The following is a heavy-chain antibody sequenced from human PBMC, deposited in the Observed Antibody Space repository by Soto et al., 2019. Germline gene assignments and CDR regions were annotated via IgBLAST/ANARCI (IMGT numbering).Heavy chain of an antibody. D-gene: IGHD6-6*01. J-gene: IGHJ6*02. V-gene: IGHV4-39*01. CDR3: ARHRLPYSSSSGMDV. Sequence: QLQLQESGPGLVKPSETLSLTCTVSGGSISSSSYYWGWIRQPPGKGLEWIGSIYYSGSTYYNPSLKSRVTTSVDTSKNQYSLKLSSVTAADTAVYYCARHRLPYSSSSGMDVWCQGTTVTVSS. CDR1: GGSISSSSYY. CDR2: IYYSGST.